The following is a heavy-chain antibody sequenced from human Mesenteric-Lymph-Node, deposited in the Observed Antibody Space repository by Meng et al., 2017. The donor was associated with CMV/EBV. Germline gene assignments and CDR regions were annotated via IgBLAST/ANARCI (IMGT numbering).Heavy chain of an antibody. V-gene: IGHV4-59*01. D-gene: IGHD3-10*01. Sequence: LSCSVSGVSISYYYWNWIRQPPGKGLEWIGFSSYSGGTNYNPSLKSRVSISIDTTDNQFSLRLNSVSAADTAVYYCVRGEGPGESFDYWGQGTLVTVSS. CDR3: VRGEGPGESFDY. CDR1: GVSISYYY. J-gene: IGHJ4*02. CDR2: SSYSGGT.